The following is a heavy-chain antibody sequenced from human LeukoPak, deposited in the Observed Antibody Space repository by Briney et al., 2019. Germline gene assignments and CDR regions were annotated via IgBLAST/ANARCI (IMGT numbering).Heavy chain of an antibody. CDR1: GFTFSSYG. CDR2: ISSSSSYI. CDR3: ARSGYGDYSGYDY. V-gene: IGHV3-21*01. D-gene: IGHD4-17*01. J-gene: IGHJ4*02. Sequence: GGSLRLSCAASGFTFSSYGMSWVRQAPGKGLEWVSSISSSSSYIYYADSVKGRFTISRDNAKNSLYLQMNSLRAEDTAVYYCARSGYGDYSGYDYWGQGTLVTVSS.